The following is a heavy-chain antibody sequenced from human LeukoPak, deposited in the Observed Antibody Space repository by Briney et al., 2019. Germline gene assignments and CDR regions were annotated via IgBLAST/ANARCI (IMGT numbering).Heavy chain of an antibody. CDR3: AAIRSYSDAFDM. D-gene: IGHD2-21*01. Sequence: RRGESLKISCQGSGYRFTSFWIGWVRQMPGKGLEWMGIIYPGDSETRYTPSFQGQVTFSGDKSINTAYLQWSSLKASDTAMYYCAAIRSYSDAFDMWGQGTMVTVTS. J-gene: IGHJ3*02. CDR2: IYPGDSET. CDR1: GYRFTSFW. V-gene: IGHV5-51*01.